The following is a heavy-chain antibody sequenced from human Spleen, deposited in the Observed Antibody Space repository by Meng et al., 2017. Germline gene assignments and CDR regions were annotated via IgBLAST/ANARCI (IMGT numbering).Heavy chain of an antibody. CDR3: ARVKQQLVLYYFDY. CDR1: GFSVSHNY. D-gene: IGHD6-13*01. V-gene: IGHV3-11*01. CDR2: ISSSGSTI. J-gene: IGHJ4*02. Sequence: GESLKISRAASGFSVSHNYMSWVRQAPGKGLEWVSYISSSGSTIYYADSVKGRFTISRDNAKNSLYLQMNSLRAEDTAVYYCARVKQQLVLYYFDYWGQRTLVTVSS.